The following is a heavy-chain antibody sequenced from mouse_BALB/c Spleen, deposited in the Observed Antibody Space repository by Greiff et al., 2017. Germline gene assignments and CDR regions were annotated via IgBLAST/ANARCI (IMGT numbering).Heavy chain of an antibody. J-gene: IGHJ2*01. CDR1: GYTFTSYW. Sequence: QVQLQQPGADLVRPGASVKLSCKASGYTFTSYWINWVKQRPGQGLEWIGNIYPSDSYTNYNQKFKDQATLTVDKSSSTAYMQLSSPTSEDSAVYYCTREGDGYIDYWGQGTTLTVSS. CDR2: IYPSDSYT. CDR3: TREGDGYIDY. D-gene: IGHD2-3*01. V-gene: IGHV1-69*02.